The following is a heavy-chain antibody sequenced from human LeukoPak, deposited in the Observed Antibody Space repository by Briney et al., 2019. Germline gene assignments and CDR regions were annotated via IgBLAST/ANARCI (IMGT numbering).Heavy chain of an antibody. Sequence: GASVSLSCKASGYTFTSYYMHWVRQAPGQGLEWVAVINPSGGSTCYAQKFKGRVTMTRDKSKSIVYMELSSLRSEDTAVYYCARGVCGGSGSPNWFDPLGQGTLVAVSS. V-gene: IGHV1-46*01. CDR1: GYTFTSYY. D-gene: IGHD2-15*01. CDR2: INPSGGST. CDR3: ARGVCGGSGSPNWFDP. J-gene: IGHJ5*02.